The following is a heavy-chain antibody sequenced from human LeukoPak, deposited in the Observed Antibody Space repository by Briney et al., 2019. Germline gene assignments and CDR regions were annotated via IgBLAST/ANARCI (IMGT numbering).Heavy chain of an antibody. Sequence: GASVKVSCKASGYTFTSYGISWVRQAPGQGLEWMGWISAYNGNTNYAQKLQGRVTMTTDTSTSTAYMELRSLRSDDTAVYYCARPASGWYYRTGYYFDYWGQGTLVTVSS. CDR3: ARPASGWYYRTGYYFDY. J-gene: IGHJ4*02. CDR1: GYTFTSYG. D-gene: IGHD6-19*01. V-gene: IGHV1-18*01. CDR2: ISAYNGNT.